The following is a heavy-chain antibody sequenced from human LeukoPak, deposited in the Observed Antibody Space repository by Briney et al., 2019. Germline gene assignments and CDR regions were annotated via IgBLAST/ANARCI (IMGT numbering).Heavy chain of an antibody. D-gene: IGHD5-12*01. Sequence: KPSETLSLTCAVYGGSFSGYYWSWIRQPPGNGLEWIGEINHSGSTNYNPSLKSRVTISVDTSKNQFSLKLSSVTAADTAVYYCAREGTGDIVATPRYSDYWGQGTLVTVSS. V-gene: IGHV4-34*01. CDR3: AREGTGDIVATPRYSDY. J-gene: IGHJ4*02. CDR1: GGSFSGYY. CDR2: INHSGST.